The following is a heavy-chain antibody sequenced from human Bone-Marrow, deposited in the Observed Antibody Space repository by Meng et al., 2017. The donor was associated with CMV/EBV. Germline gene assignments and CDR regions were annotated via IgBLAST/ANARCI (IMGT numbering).Heavy chain of an antibody. CDR3: ARGGVYIDGSPTAFDI. V-gene: IGHV3-48*04. J-gene: IGHJ3*02. D-gene: IGHD3-10*01. CDR2: INSLSSPM. Sequence: GESLKISWASSGFTFSYYTMNWVRQAPGKGLEWVSYINSLSSPMYYTDSVKGRVTISRDNAKNSQYLQMSSLRAEDTAVYYCARGGVYIDGSPTAFDIWGQGTMVTVSS. CDR1: GFTFSYYT.